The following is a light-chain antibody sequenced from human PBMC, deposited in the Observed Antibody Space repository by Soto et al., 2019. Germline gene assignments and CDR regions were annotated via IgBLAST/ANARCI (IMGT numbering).Light chain of an antibody. CDR3: QHYNYWPYT. J-gene: IGKJ2*01. Sequence: EILMTQSPATLPLSPGERATLSCRASQTIDNTLAWYQRKPGQAPRLLIYDASTRATGVPARFSGSGSGTDFTLTISSLQSEDFAVYYCQHYNYWPYTFGQGTKVDI. V-gene: IGKV3-15*01. CDR1: QTIDNT. CDR2: DAS.